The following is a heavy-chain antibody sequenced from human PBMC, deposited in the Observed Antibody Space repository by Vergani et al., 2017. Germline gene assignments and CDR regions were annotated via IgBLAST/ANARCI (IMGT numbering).Heavy chain of an antibody. CDR2: IYYSGST. CDR1: GGSVSSGSYY. D-gene: IGHD3-3*01. Sequence: QVQLQESGPGLVKPSETLSLTCTVSGGSVSSGSYYWSWIRQPARKGLEWIGYIYYSGSTNYNPSLKSRVTISVDTSKNQFSLKLSSVTAADTAVYYCARVTYYDFWSGYYNYYYMDVWGKGTTVTVSS. J-gene: IGHJ6*03. V-gene: IGHV4-61*10. CDR3: ARVTYYDFWSGYYNYYYMDV.